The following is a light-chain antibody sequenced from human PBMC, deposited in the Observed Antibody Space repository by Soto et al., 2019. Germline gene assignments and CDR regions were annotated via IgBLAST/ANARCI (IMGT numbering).Light chain of an antibody. CDR3: QQSNNWPKT. CDR2: DAS. CDR1: QSVSSN. J-gene: IGKJ1*01. V-gene: IGKV3-15*01. Sequence: EIVMTQSPATLSVSPGETATLSCRASQSVSSNLAWYKQKPGQAPRLLISDASTRAAGLPARFSGSGSGTEFTLTISSLQSEDFAVYFCQQSNNWPKTFGQGTKVNIK.